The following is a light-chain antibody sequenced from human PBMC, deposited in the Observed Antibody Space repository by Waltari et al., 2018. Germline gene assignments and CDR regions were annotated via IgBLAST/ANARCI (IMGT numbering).Light chain of an antibody. CDR1: QSVSRA. V-gene: IGKV3-20*01. J-gene: IGKJ1*01. CDR3: QHYVNLPVT. Sequence: CRASQSVSRALAWYQQKPGQAPRLLIYAASTRATGVPDRFSGSGSGTDFSLTISRLDPEDFAVYYCQHYVNLPVTFGQGTKVEI. CDR2: AAS.